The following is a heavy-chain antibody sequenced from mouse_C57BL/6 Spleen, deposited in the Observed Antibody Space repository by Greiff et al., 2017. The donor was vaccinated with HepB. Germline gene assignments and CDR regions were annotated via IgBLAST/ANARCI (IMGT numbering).Heavy chain of an antibody. CDR1: GYTFTEYT. CDR3: ARQEDRGHYGNYDYLDY. D-gene: IGHD2-1*01. V-gene: IGHV1-62-2*01. J-gene: IGHJ2*01. CDR2: FYPGSGSI. Sequence: VQLQQSGAELVKPGASVKLSCKASGYTFTEYTIHWVKQRSGQGLEWIGWFYPGSGSIKYNEKFKDKATLTADKSSSTVYMELSRLTSEDSAVYFCARQEDRGHYGNYDYLDYWGQGTTLTVSS.